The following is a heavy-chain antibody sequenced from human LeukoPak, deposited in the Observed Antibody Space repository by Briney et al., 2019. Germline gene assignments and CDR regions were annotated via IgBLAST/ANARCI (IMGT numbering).Heavy chain of an antibody. V-gene: IGHV3-30*02. CDR3: AGLTILDEELFDP. J-gene: IGHJ5*02. CDR2: IRYDGSNK. CDR1: GFTFSSYG. Sequence: PGGSLRLSCAASGFTFSSYGMHWVRQAPGKGLEWVAFIRYDGSNKYYADSVKGRFTISRDNSKNTLYLQMNSLRAEDTAVYYCAGLTILDEELFDPWGQGTLVTVSS. D-gene: IGHD3-3*01.